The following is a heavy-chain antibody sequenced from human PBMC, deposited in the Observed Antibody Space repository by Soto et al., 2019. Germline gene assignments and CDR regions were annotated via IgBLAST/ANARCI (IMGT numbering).Heavy chain of an antibody. J-gene: IGHJ4*02. CDR2: IYWDDDK. D-gene: IGHD6-19*01. V-gene: IGHV2-5*02. Sequence: QITLKESGPTLVKPTQTLTLTCTFPGFSLSSTRMAVGWIRQPPGKALEWLALIYWDDDKRYSPFLKSRLTTSKDTTKNQVVLTMSNMDPVDTARYYCAHIVVAGLGYYFDYWGQGTLVTVSS. CDR3: AHIVVAGLGYYFDY. CDR1: GFSLSSTRMA.